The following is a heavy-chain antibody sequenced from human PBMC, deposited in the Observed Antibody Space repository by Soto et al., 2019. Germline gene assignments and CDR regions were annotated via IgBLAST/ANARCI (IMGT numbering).Heavy chain of an antibody. CDR1: GGTFSSYA. V-gene: IGHV1-69*13. CDR3: ASSYDSSGYLEYFHH. D-gene: IGHD3-22*01. CDR2: IIPIFGTA. Sequence: SVKISCKASGGTFSSYAISWVRQAPGQGLEWMGGIIPIFGTANYAQKFQGRVTITADESTSTAYMELSSLRSEDTAVYYCASSYDSSGYLEYFHHCGKRXLFT. J-gene: IGHJ1*01.